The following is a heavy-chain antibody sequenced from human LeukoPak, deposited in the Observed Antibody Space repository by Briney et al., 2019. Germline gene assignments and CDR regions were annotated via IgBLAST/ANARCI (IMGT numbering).Heavy chain of an antibody. CDR2: IYYSGST. Sequence: SETLSLTCTVSGGSINSGDYYWVWIRQPPGKGLEWIGSIYYSGSTSYNPSLKSRVTMTVDTSKSQFSLKLSSVTAADTVVYYCARGQRFRGFDYWGLGTLVTVSS. V-gene: IGHV4-39*07. D-gene: IGHD3-3*01. J-gene: IGHJ4*02. CDR1: GGSINSGDYY. CDR3: ARGQRFRGFDY.